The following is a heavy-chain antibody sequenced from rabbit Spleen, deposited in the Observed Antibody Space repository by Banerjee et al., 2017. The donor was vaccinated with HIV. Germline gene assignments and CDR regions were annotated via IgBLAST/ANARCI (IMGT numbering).Heavy chain of an antibody. D-gene: IGHD3-1*01. J-gene: IGHJ4*01. V-gene: IGHV1S40*01. Sequence: QSLEESGGGLVQPGASLTLTCKASGFSLNDKDVMCWVRQAPGKGLEWIACINIVTGKSVYASWAKGRFTMSRTSSTTVALQMTSLTAADTATVFCARPHDGDITYFDLWGQGTLVTVS. CDR2: INIVTGKS. CDR3: ARPHDGDITYFDL. CDR1: GFSLNDKDV.